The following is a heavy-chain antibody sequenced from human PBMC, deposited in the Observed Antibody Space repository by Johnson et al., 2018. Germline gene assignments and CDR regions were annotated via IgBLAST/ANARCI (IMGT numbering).Heavy chain of an antibody. V-gene: IGHV3-9*01. Sequence: VQLVESGGGLVQPGRSLRLSCAASGFTFDDSAMHWVRQHPGKGLEWVSGISRKSGSLGYADSVKGRFTISRDNAKNSLYLQMNSLRAEDTALYYCAKGDYGMDVWGQGSTVTVSS. CDR2: ISRKSGSL. CDR1: GFTFDDSA. CDR3: AKGDYGMDV. J-gene: IGHJ6*02.